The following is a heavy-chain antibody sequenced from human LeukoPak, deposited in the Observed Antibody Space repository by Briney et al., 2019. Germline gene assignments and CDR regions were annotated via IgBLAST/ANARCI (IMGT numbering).Heavy chain of an antibody. CDR3: AIRGRPLASRSSSPLDYYYGMDV. D-gene: IGHD6-13*01. V-gene: IGHV4-30-2*01. J-gene: IGHJ6*02. CDR1: GGSISSGGYS. CDR2: IYHSGST. Sequence: SETLSLTCAVSGGSISSGGYSWSWIRQPPGKGLEWIGYIYHSGSTYYNPSLKSRVTISVDRSKNQFSLKLSSVTAVDTAVYYCAIRGRPLASRSSSPLDYYYGMDVWGQGTTVTVSS.